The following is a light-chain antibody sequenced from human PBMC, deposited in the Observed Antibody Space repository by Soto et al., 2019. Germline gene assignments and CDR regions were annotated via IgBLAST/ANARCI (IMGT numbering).Light chain of an antibody. CDR3: QQYNSYSWT. CDR2: DAS. CDR1: QSISSW. J-gene: IGKJ1*01. Sequence: GDRVTITCRASQSISSWLAWYQQKPGKAHKLLIYDASSLESGVPSRFSGSGSGTEFTLTISSLQPDDFATYYCQQYNSYSWTFGQGTEVDIX. V-gene: IGKV1-5*01.